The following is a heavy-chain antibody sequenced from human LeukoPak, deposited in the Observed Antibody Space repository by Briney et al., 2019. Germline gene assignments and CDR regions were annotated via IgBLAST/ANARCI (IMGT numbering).Heavy chain of an antibody. Sequence: ASVKVSCKASGGTFISYAISWVRQAPGQGLEWMGRIIPILGIANYAQKFQGRVTITADKSTSTAYMELSSLRSEDTAVYYCASRLWFGDNGLDYWGQGTLVTVSS. V-gene: IGHV1-69*04. J-gene: IGHJ4*02. CDR1: GGTFISYA. CDR3: ASRLWFGDNGLDY. CDR2: IIPILGIA. D-gene: IGHD3-10*01.